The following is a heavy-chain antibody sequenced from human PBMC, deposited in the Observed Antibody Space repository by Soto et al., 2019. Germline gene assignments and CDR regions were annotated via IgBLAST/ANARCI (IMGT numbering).Heavy chain of an antibody. CDR1: GGSFSGYY. CDR2: INHSGST. V-gene: IGHV4-34*01. D-gene: IGHD6-13*01. Sequence: QVQLQQWGAGLLKPSETLSLTCAVYGGSFSGYYWSWIRQPPGKGLEWIGEINHSGSTNDNPSLNSRVTISEDTSKNQFSLKLSSVTAADTAVYYCARLYGSRGPFDYWGQGTLVTVSS. J-gene: IGHJ4*02. CDR3: ARLYGSRGPFDY.